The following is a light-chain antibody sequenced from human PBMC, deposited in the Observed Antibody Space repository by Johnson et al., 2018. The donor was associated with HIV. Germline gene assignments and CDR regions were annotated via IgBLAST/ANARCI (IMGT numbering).Light chain of an antibody. J-gene: IGLJ1*01. Sequence: QSVLTQPPSVSAAPGHQVTISCSGSSSNIANNYVSWYQQFPGTAPKLLIYENNKRPSGISDRFSGSKSGTSATLGITGLQTGDEADYYCGTWDSRLSAYVFGTGTKGTVL. CDR1: SSNIANNY. CDR3: GTWDSRLSAYV. V-gene: IGLV1-51*02. CDR2: ENN.